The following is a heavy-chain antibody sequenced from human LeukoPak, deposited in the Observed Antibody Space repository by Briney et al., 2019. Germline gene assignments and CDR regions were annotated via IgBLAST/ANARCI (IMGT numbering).Heavy chain of an antibody. Sequence: GGSLRLSCAASGFTFSSYSMNWVRQAPGKGLEWLSYISTSSTTIYYADSVKGRFTISRDNAKNSLYLQMNSLRAEDTAVYYCARDFYGDYYFDYWGQGTLVTVSS. D-gene: IGHD4-17*01. J-gene: IGHJ4*02. CDR2: ISTSSTTI. CDR1: GFTFSSYS. V-gene: IGHV3-48*01. CDR3: ARDFYGDYYFDY.